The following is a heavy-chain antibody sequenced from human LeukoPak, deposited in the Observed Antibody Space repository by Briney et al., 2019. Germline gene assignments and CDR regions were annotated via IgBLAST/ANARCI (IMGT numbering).Heavy chain of an antibody. CDR3: ARGSTWTTVTTFDY. CDR2: IKQDGSEK. J-gene: IGHJ4*02. V-gene: IGHV3-7*01. D-gene: IGHD4-17*01. CDR1: GFTFSSYW. Sequence: PGGSLRLSCAASGFTFSSYWMSWVRQAPGKGLEWVANIKQDGSEKYYVDSVKGRFTISRDNAKNSLYLQMNSLRAEDTAVYCCARGSTWTTVTTFDYWGQGTLVTVSS.